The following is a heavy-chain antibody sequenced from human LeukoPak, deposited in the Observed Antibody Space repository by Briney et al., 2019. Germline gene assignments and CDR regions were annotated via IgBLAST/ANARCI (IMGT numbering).Heavy chain of an antibody. CDR3: ARGWKFDP. Sequence: PSETLSLTCAAYGGSFSGYYWSWIRQPPGKGLEWIGEINHSGSTNYNPSLKSRVTISVDTSKNQFSLKLSSVTAADTAVYYCARGWKFDPWGQGTLVTVSS. V-gene: IGHV4-34*01. CDR1: GGSFSGYY. J-gene: IGHJ5*02. D-gene: IGHD1-1*01. CDR2: INHSGST.